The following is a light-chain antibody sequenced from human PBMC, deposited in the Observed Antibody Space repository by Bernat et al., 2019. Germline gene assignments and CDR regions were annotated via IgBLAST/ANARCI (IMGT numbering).Light chain of an antibody. V-gene: IGKV2-30*01. Sequence: DVVMTQSPLSLPVTLGQPASISCRSGQSLVDSAGNTYLSWFQQRPGQSPRRLVYEVTKRDSGVPDRFSGSGSGTDFTLKISRVEAEDVGVYYCMQGTHSPVTFGHGTRLEIK. CDR1: QSLVDSAGNTY. J-gene: IGKJ5*01. CDR2: EVT. CDR3: MQGTHSPVT.